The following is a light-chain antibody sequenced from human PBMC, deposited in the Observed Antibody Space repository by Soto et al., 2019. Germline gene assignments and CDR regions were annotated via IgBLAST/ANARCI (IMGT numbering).Light chain of an antibody. CDR2: EVS. CDR3: CSYTSSSTYV. Sequence: QSALTKPASVSGSPGQSITISCTGSSSDVGGYNYVSWYQQQPGKAPKLMIYEVSNRPSGVSNRFSGSKSGNTASLSISGLQAEDEADYYCCSYTSSSTYVFGTGTKLTVL. V-gene: IGLV2-14*01. J-gene: IGLJ1*01. CDR1: SSDVGGYNY.